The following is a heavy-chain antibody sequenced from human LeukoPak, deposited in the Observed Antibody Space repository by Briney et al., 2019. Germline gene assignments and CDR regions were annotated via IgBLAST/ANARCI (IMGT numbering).Heavy chain of an antibody. Sequence: ASVKVSCKASGYTFTSYDINWVRQATGQGLEWMGWMNPNSGNTGYAQKFQGRVTITRNTSISTAYMELSSLRSEDTAVYYCARGRSILTGYYTSHNWFDPWGQGTLVTVSS. CDR3: ARGRSILTGYYTSHNWFDP. J-gene: IGHJ5*02. D-gene: IGHD3-9*01. CDR1: GYTFTSYD. CDR2: MNPNSGNT. V-gene: IGHV1-8*03.